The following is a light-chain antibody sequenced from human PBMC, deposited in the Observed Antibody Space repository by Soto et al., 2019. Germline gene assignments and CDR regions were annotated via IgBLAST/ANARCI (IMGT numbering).Light chain of an antibody. CDR3: AAWDDSLNGVV. CDR2: FND. CDR1: ISNIGNNG. Sequence: QAVLAQPPSASGTPGQRVTISCSGSISNIGNNGVNWYKQLRSPAPGAAPEPLIYFNDQRPSGVPDRLSGSKSGTSASLAISGLQSEDEADYYCAAWDDSLNGVVFGGGTKLTVL. J-gene: IGLJ3*02. V-gene: IGLV1-44*01.